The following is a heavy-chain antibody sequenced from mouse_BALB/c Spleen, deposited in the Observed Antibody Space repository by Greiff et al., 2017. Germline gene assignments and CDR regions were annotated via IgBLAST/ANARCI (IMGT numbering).Heavy chain of an antibody. D-gene: IGHD2-3*01. Sequence: QVQLQQPGAELVRPGASVKLSCKLPGYTFTSYWINWVKQRPGQGLEWIGNIYPSDSFTNYNQKFKDKATLTVDKSSSTAYMQLSSPTSEDSAVYYCTRGAYDGYYSDYWGQGTTLTVSS. CDR3: TRGAYDGYYSDY. CDR2: IYPSDSFT. J-gene: IGHJ2*01. CDR1: GYTFTSYW. V-gene: IGHV1-69*02.